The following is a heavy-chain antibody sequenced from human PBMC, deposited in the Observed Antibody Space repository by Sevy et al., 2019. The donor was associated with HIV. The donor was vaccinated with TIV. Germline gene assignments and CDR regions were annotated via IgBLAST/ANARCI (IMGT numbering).Heavy chain of an antibody. CDR2: ITDSGGTT. V-gene: IGHV3-23*01. J-gene: IGHJ4*02. D-gene: IGHD6-19*01. CDR1: GFTFSSYG. Sequence: GGSLRLSCAASGFTFSSYGMSWVRQAPGKGLEWVAGITDSGGTTYYADSAKGRFTISRDNSKNTLSLQMNSLRAEDTAIYYCAKDSGWTHVYWGQGTLVTVSS. CDR3: AKDSGWTHVY.